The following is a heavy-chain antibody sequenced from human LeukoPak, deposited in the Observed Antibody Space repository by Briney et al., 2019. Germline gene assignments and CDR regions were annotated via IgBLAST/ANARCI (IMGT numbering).Heavy chain of an antibody. J-gene: IGHJ6*03. D-gene: IGHD5-18*01. CDR3: ARHYSSYGFLSLVPAHMDV. Sequence: PSETLSLTCAVYGGSFSGYYWSWIRQPPGKGLEWIGEINHSGSTNYNPSLKSRVTISVDTSKNQFSLKLSSVTAADTAVYYCARHYSSYGFLSLVPAHMDVWGKGTTVTISS. V-gene: IGHV4-34*01. CDR1: GGSFSGYY. CDR2: INHSGST.